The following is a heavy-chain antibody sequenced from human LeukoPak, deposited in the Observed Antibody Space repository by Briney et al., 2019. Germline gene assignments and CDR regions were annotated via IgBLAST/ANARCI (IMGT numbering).Heavy chain of an antibody. CDR2: INSNTGAT. V-gene: IGHV1-2*02. Sequence: ASVKVSCKASGYTFTGCYLHWVRQAPGQGLEWMGWINSNTGATKYAQKFQGRLTMTRDTTISTAYLEVSRLTPDDTAVYYCASYPRTIDSPPFDYWGQGTLVTVSS. CDR3: ASYPRTIDSPPFDY. D-gene: IGHD4/OR15-4a*01. CDR1: GYTFTGCY. J-gene: IGHJ4*02.